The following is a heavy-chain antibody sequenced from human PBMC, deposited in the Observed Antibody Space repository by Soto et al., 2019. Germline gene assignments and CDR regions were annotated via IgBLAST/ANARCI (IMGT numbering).Heavy chain of an antibody. V-gene: IGHV4-59*01. CDR2: VYNSATT. Sequence: SETLSLTCTVSGGSMSNSYWNWVRQPPAKGLEWVGYVYNSATTNYNPSLKSRVTISVDTSNDQFSLKLSSVTAADNAVYSCARGYCRGTACYSRTFDYWGQGALVTVSS. D-gene: IGHD2-2*01. J-gene: IGHJ4*02. CDR1: GGSMSNSY. CDR3: ARGYCRGTACYSRTFDY.